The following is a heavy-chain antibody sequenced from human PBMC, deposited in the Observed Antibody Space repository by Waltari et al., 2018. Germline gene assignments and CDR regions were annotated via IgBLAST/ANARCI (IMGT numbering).Heavy chain of an antibody. J-gene: IGHJ5*02. CDR2: IYYPGNT. V-gene: IGHV4-61*01. CDR3: ARLWVLGYCSGGSCYEVSLGWFDP. Sequence: QVQLLESGPGLVKPSETLSLTCTVSGGSVSGGSYFWSWIRQPPGKGLEWIGNIYYPGNTNYNPSLKSRLTISLDTSKNQVSLMLSSVTAADTAIFDCARLWVLGYCSGGSCYEVSLGWFDPWGQGTLVTVSS. D-gene: IGHD2-15*01. CDR1: GGSVSGGSYF.